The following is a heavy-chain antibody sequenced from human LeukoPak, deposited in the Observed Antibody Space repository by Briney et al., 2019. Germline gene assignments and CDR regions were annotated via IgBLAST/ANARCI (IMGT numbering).Heavy chain of an antibody. V-gene: IGHV4-59*01. CDR2: IYYSGST. D-gene: IGHD3-3*01. Sequence: SETLSLTCTVSGCSISSYYWSWIRQPPGKGLEWIGYIYYSGSTNYNPSLKSRVTISVDQSKNQFSLKLSSVTDADTAVYYCGRGGNDFWSGSPDAFDIWGEGTMVSVRS. J-gene: IGHJ3*02. CDR1: GCSISSYY. CDR3: GRGGNDFWSGSPDAFDI.